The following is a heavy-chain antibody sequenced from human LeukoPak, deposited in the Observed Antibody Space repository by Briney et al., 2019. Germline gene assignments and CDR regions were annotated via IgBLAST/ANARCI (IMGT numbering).Heavy chain of an antibody. CDR2: ISYDGSKK. CDR1: GFTFSSYG. V-gene: IGHV3-30*18. CDR3: AKDRGITMVRGVIDY. Sequence: GGSLRLSCAASGFTFSSYGMHWVRQAPGKGLEWVAVISYDGSKKYYAASVKGRFTISRDNSKNTLDLQMNSLRAEDTAVYYCAKDRGITMVRGVIDYWGQGTLVTVSS. D-gene: IGHD3-10*01. J-gene: IGHJ4*02.